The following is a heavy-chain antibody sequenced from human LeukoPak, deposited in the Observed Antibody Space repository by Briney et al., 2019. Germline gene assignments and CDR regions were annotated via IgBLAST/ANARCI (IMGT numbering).Heavy chain of an antibody. J-gene: IGHJ4*02. Sequence: SETLSLTCAVYGGSFSGYYWSWIRQPPGKGLEWIGEINHSGSTNYNPSLKSRVTISVDTSKNQFSLKLSSVTAADTAVYYCARVGTLTGAIDYWGQGTLVIVSS. CDR2: INHSGST. D-gene: IGHD3-9*01. V-gene: IGHV4-34*01. CDR3: ARVGTLTGAIDY. CDR1: GGSFSGYY.